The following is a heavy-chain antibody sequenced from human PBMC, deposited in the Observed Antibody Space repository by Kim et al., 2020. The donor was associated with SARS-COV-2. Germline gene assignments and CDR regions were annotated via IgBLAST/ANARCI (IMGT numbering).Heavy chain of an antibody. J-gene: IGHJ3*02. CDR2: IRSKAYGGTT. CDR3: TSASTGTFSNAFDI. D-gene: IGHD1-1*01. Sequence: GGSLRLSCTASGFTFGDYAMSWFRQAPGKGLEWVGFIRSKAYGGTTEYAASVKGRFTISRDDSKSIAYLQMNSLKTEDTAVYYCTSASTGTFSNAFDIWGQGTMVTVSS. V-gene: IGHV3-49*03. CDR1: GFTFGDYA.